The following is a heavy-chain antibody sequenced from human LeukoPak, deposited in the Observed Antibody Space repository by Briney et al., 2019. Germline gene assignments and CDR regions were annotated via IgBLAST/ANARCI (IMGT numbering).Heavy chain of an antibody. CDR3: ARQRTYQLSSIYWFDP. CDR1: GYSISSGHY. J-gene: IGHJ5*02. V-gene: IGHV4-38-2*02. D-gene: IGHD2-2*01. CDR2: IYHSGYT. Sequence: SETLSLTCTVSGYSISSGHYWGWIRQPPGKGLEWIGTIYHSGYTYYNPSLKSRVTISVDTSNNHFSLKLSSVTAADTAVYYCARQRTYQLSSIYWFDPWGQGTLVTVSS.